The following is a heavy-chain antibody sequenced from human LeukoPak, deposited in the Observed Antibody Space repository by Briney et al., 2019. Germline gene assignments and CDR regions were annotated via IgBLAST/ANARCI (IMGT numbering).Heavy chain of an antibody. D-gene: IGHD5-24*01. V-gene: IGHV3-53*01. Sequence: TGGSLRLSCAASGFTVRSNYMTWVRHAPGRGLEWVSVIYAGGGTYYADSVKGRFTISRDNSKNTLYLQMNSLRAEDTAVYYCARSEVPGLRDWGQGTLVTVSS. CDR3: ARSEVPGLRD. CDR2: IYAGGGT. CDR1: GFTVRSNY. J-gene: IGHJ4*02.